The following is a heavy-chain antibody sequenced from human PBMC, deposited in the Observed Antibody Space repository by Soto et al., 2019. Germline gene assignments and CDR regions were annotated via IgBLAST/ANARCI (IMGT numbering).Heavy chain of an antibody. CDR1: GFPFTTYG. D-gene: IGHD3-10*01. V-gene: IGHV3-30*03. CDR2: ISYDGSNT. Sequence: QVLLVESGGGVVQPGRSLRLSCAASGFPFTTYGMHWVREGPGNGLEWMDVISYDGSNTYYADSVKGRFTISRDNSKNTLYLQINSLRTQETALYYCVGGQYYFDYRGQGALVTVSS. CDR3: VGGQYYFDY. J-gene: IGHJ4*02.